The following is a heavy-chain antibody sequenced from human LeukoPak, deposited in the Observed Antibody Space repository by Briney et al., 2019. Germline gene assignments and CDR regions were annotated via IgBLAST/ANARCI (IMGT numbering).Heavy chain of an antibody. J-gene: IGHJ4*02. Sequence: ALVKVSCKASGYTFTGYYMHWVRQAPGQGLEWMGWINPNSGGTNYAQKFQGRVTMTRDTSISTAYMELSRLRSDDTAVYYYARDFNYYGSGSFPDYWGQGTLVTVSS. CDR1: GYTFTGYY. V-gene: IGHV1-2*02. D-gene: IGHD3-10*01. CDR3: ARDFNYYGSGSFPDY. CDR2: INPNSGGT.